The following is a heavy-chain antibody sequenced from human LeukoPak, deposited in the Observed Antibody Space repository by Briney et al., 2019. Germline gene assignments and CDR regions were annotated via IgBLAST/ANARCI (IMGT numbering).Heavy chain of an antibody. Sequence: GGSVRLSCAASGFTFCSHRVNCVGPGRGEGLEGWPSISSSSSYIYYADSVKGRFTISRDNAKNSLYLQMNSLRAEDTAVYYCAKRGGSYIGYFDYWGQGTLVAVSS. J-gene: IGHJ4*02. CDR3: AKRGGSYIGYFDY. CDR1: GFTFCSHR. D-gene: IGHD3-10*01. V-gene: IGHV3-21*01. CDR2: ISSSSSYI.